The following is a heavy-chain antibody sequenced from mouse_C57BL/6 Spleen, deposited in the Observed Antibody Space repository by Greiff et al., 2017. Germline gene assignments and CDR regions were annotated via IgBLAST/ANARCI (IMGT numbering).Heavy chain of an antibody. D-gene: IGHD2-3*01. CDR2: ILPGSGST. Sequence: VQLQQSGAELMKPGASVKLSCKATGYTFTGYWIEWVKQRPGHGLEWIGEILPGSGSTNYNEKFKGKATFTADTSSNTAYMQLSSLTTEDSAIYYCARKAALYDGYYGYAMDYWGQGTSVTVSS. CDR1: GYTFTGYW. J-gene: IGHJ4*01. V-gene: IGHV1-9*01. CDR3: ARKAALYDGYYGYAMDY.